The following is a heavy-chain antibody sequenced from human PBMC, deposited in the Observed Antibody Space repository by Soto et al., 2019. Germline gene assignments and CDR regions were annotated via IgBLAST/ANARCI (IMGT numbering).Heavy chain of an antibody. CDR1: GFTVSSNY. D-gene: IGHD3-22*01. V-gene: IGHV3-53*01. J-gene: IGHJ4*02. CDR2: IYSGGST. Sequence: PGGSLRLSCAASGFTVSSNYISWVRQAPGKGLEWVSVIYSGGSTYYADSVKGRFTISRDNSKNTLYLQMNSLRAEDTAVYYCARGPKGRYYYDSSGYYYVLAYWGQGTLVTVSS. CDR3: ARGPKGRYYYDSSGYYYVLAY.